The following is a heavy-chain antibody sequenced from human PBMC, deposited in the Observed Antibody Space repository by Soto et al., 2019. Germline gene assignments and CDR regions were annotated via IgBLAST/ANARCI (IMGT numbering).Heavy chain of an antibody. CDR3: EQPSLSYGYRKPHYGMHV. J-gene: IGHJ6*02. D-gene: IGHD5-18*01. CDR2: ISGSGGST. CDR1: GFTFSSDA. Sequence: GGSLTLSCAASGFTFSSDAMSWVRQASGKGLEWVSAISGSGGSTYYADSVKGRFTISRDNSKNTLYLQMNSLRDEDTAVYYCEQPSLSYGYRKPHYGMHVWGEGTTITL. V-gene: IGHV3-23*01.